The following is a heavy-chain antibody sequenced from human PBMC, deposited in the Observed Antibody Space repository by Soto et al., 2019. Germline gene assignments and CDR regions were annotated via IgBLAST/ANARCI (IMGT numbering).Heavy chain of an antibody. V-gene: IGHV4-31*03. Sequence: SETLSLTCTVSGGSISSSSYYWSWIRQHPGKGLEWIGYIYNSGSTYYNPSLKSRVTISVDTSKNQFSLKLSSVTAADTAVYYCARHTPAISISDHWGQGTLVTVSS. CDR3: ARHTPAISISDH. J-gene: IGHJ4*02. CDR1: GGSISSSSYY. D-gene: IGHD2-15*01. CDR2: IYNSGST.